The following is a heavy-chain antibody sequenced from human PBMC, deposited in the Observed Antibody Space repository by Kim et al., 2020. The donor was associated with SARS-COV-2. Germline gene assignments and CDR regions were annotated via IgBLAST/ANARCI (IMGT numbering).Heavy chain of an antibody. CDR1: GFTFSNAW. CDR3: TTARYDYSDANDF. V-gene: IGHV3-15*01. D-gene: IGHD4-17*01. Sequence: GGSLRLSCVASGFTFSNAWMSWVRQAPGKGLEWVGRIKSKTDGGTTDYAAPVKGRFTISRDDSKNTLHLQMNSLKTEDTAVYYCTTARYDYSDANDFWGQGTLVPVSS. J-gene: IGHJ4*02. CDR2: IKSKTDGGTT.